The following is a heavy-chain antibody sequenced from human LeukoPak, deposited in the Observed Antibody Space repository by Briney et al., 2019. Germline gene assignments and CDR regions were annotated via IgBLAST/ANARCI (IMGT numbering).Heavy chain of an antibody. J-gene: IGHJ4*02. Sequence: PGGSLRLSCAASGFTFSSYSMNWVRQAPGKGLEWVSSITSGSSNIYYADSVKGRFTISRDNAKNSLYLQMNSLRVEDTAVYYCARDLYYGSGGYYFDNWGQGTLVTVSS. V-gene: IGHV3-21*01. CDR2: ITSGSSNI. CDR1: GFTFSSYS. CDR3: ARDLYYGSGGYYFDN. D-gene: IGHD3-10*01.